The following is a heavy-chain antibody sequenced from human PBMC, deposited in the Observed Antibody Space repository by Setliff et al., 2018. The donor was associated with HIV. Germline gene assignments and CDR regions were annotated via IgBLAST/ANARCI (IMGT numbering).Heavy chain of an antibody. Sequence: NPSETLSLTCTVSGGSISRGCYSWSWIRQPAGKGLEWIRHVDSSGSTRYNPYLKSRVTISTDTPKNQFSLRLSSVTAADPAIYSCARAMMRWLVRVPGATRGYFDAWGQGALVTVSS. CDR3: ARAMMRWLVRVPGATRGYFDA. V-gene: IGHV4-61*09. CDR2: VDSSGST. D-gene: IGHD3-22*01. CDR1: GGSISRGCYS. J-gene: IGHJ4*02.